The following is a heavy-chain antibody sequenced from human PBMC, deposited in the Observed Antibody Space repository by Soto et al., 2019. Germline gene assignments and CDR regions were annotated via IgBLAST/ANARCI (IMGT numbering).Heavy chain of an antibody. J-gene: IGHJ3*02. CDR1: GFTFSSYW. CDR3: ARVGGYKAGGAFDI. CDR2: IKQDGSEK. Sequence: GGSLRLSCAASGFTFSSYWMSWVRQAPGKGLEWVANIKQDGSEKYYVDSVKGRFTISRDNAKNSLYLQMNSLRAEDTAVYYCARVGGYKAGGAFDIWGQGTMVTVSS. D-gene: IGHD5-18*01. V-gene: IGHV3-7*04.